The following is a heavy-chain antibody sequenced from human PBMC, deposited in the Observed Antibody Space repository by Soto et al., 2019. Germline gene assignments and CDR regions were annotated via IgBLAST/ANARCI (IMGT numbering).Heavy chain of an antibody. CDR3: ARAVKQWLVGGDYYYYYMDV. J-gene: IGHJ6*03. D-gene: IGHD6-19*01. CDR2: ISSSATII. Sequence: QVQLVESGGGLVKPGGSLRLSCEASGFTLSDYYMTWIRQAPGKGLEWISYISSSATIIYYADSVKGRFTISRDNAKTSLDLQMNSLRADDTAVYYWARAVKQWLVGGDYYYYYMDVWGKGTTVTVSS. CDR1: GFTLSDYY. V-gene: IGHV3-11*01.